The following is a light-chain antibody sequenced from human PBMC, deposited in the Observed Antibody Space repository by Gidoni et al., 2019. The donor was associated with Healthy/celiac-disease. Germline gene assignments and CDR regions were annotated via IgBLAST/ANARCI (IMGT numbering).Light chain of an antibody. J-gene: IGKJ4*01. CDR3: KQTYSTLLI. CDR2: AAS. V-gene: IGKV1-39*01. CDR1: QSISSY. Sequence: DIQMPQSPSSLSASVGDRVTITCRASQSISSYLNWYQQRPVKAPNLLIYAASTLQSGVPSRFTGSGSGTDFTLTISSLQPEDFAAYYCKQTYSTLLIFGGGTKVEIK.